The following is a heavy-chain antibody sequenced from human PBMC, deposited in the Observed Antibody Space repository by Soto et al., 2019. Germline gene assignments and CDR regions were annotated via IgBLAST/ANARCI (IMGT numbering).Heavy chain of an antibody. CDR1: GASISDNW. CDR3: ARHVAVPRTRGFDY. D-gene: IGHD2-15*01. J-gene: IGHJ4*02. Sequence: QVQLQESGPGLVKPSGTLSLTCAVSGASISDNWWSWVRQPPGKGLEWIGEIYHSGTTTYDPSLKSRVIISVDKSASKISLTLTSVTAAATAIYYCARHVAVPRTRGFDYWGQGTPVTVSS. CDR2: IYHSGTT. V-gene: IGHV4-4*02.